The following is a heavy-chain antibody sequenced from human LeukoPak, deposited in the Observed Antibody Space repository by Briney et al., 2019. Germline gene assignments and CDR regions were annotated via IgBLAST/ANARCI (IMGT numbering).Heavy chain of an antibody. V-gene: IGHV4-30-4*08. Sequence: SETLSLTCTVSGGSIISGGYYWSWIRQPPGKGLEWIGYIYYSGSTYYNPSLKSRVTISVDTSKNQFSLKLSSVTAADTAVYYCARVTYYYDSILFDPWGQGTLVTVSS. J-gene: IGHJ5*02. CDR1: GGSIISGGYY. CDR2: IYYSGST. D-gene: IGHD3-22*01. CDR3: ARVTYYYDSILFDP.